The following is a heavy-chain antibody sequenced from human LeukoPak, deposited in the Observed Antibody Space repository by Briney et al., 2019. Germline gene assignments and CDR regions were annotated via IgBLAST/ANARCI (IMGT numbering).Heavy chain of an antibody. J-gene: IGHJ4*02. CDR3: AKEGQWLPTVDY. Sequence: GGSLRLSCAASGFTFSSYAMSWVRQAPGKGLEWVSAISGSGGSPYYADSVKGRFTISRDKSKNTLYLQMNSLRAEDTAVYFCAKEGQWLPTVDYWGQGTLVTVSS. V-gene: IGHV3-23*01. D-gene: IGHD6-19*01. CDR1: GFTFSSYA. CDR2: ISGSGGSP.